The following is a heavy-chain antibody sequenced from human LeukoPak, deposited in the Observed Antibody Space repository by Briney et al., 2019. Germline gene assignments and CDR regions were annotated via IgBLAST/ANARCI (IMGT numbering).Heavy chain of an antibody. CDR1: GGSFSGYY. Sequence: SETLSLTCAVYGGSFSGYYWSWIRQPPGKGLEWIGEINHSGSTNYNPSLKSRVTISVDTSKNQFSLKLSSVTAADTAVYYCARGLVGYGGNQAPFDPWAREPWSPSPQ. CDR2: INHSGST. V-gene: IGHV4-34*01. D-gene: IGHD4-23*01. J-gene: IGHJ5*02. CDR3: ARGLVGYGGNQAPFDP.